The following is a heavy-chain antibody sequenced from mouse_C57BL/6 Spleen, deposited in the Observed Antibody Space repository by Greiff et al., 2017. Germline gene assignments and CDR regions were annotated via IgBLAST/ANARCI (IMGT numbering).Heavy chain of an antibody. CDR3: ARGRHYYDYDNSLFAY. D-gene: IGHD2-4*01. Sequence: VKLVESGAELVKPGASVKISCKASGYAFSSYWMNWVKQRPGKGLEWIGQIYPGDGDTNYNGKFKGKATLTADKSSRTASMQLSSLTTEDSAVYFCARGRHYYDYDNSLFAYWGQGTLVTVSA. V-gene: IGHV1-80*01. J-gene: IGHJ3*01. CDR2: IYPGDGDT. CDR1: GYAFSSYW.